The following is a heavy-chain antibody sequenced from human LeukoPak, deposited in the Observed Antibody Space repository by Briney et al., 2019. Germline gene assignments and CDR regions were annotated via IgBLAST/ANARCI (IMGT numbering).Heavy chain of an antibody. D-gene: IGHD6-19*01. Sequence: ASVKVSCKASGYTFTGYYMHWVRQAPGQGLEWMGIINPSGGGTSYAQKFQGRVTITRDTSASTAYMELSSLRSEDMAVYYCARGGTQWLGLCDVWGKGTTVTVSS. CDR3: ARGGTQWLGLCDV. CDR1: GYTFTGYY. V-gene: IGHV1-46*01. CDR2: INPSGGGT. J-gene: IGHJ6*04.